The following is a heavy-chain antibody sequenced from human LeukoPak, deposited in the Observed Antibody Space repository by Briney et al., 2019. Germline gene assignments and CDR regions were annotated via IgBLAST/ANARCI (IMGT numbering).Heavy chain of an antibody. CDR2: INPNSGGT. D-gene: IGHD3-22*01. V-gene: IGHV1-2*06. CDR3: ARLPPFYYYDSSGYEDAFDI. J-gene: IGHJ3*02. Sequence: GASVKVSCKASGYTFTGYYMHWVRQAPGQGVGWMGRINPNSGGTNYAQKFQGRVTMTRDTSISTAYMELSRLRSDDTAVYYCARLPPFYYYDSSGYEDAFDISGQGTMVTVSS. CDR1: GYTFTGYY.